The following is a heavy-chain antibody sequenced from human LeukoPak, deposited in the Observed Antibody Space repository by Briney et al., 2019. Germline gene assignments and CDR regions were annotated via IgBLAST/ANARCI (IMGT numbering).Heavy chain of an antibody. V-gene: IGHV4-34*01. CDR3: ASTEGEQWLVIN. CDR2: INHSGST. Sequence: KPSETLSLTCTVSGGSISGYYWSWIRQPPGKGLEWIGEINHSGSTNYNPSLKSRVTISVDTSKNQFSLKLSSVTAADTAVYYCASTEGEQWLVINWGQGTLVTVSS. D-gene: IGHD6-19*01. CDR1: GGSISGYY. J-gene: IGHJ4*02.